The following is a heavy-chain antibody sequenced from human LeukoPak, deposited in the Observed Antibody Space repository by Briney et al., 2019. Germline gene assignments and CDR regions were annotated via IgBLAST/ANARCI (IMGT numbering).Heavy chain of an antibody. D-gene: IGHD3-10*01. V-gene: IGHV4-34*01. CDR3: ATGRTHYRWFGELFAPFDY. Sequence: SETLSLTCAVYGGSFSGYYWSWIRQPPGKGLERVGEIDRSGSTNYNPSLKSRVTISVDTSKNQFSLKLSSVTAADTAVYYCATGRTHYRWFGELFAPFDYWGQGTLVTVSS. J-gene: IGHJ4*02. CDR2: IDRSGST. CDR1: GGSFSGYY.